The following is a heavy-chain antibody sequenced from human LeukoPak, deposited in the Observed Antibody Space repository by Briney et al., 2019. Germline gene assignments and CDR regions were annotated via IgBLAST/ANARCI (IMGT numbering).Heavy chain of an antibody. CDR1: GGSISSSSYY. CDR2: IYYSGST. J-gene: IGHJ4*02. D-gene: IGHD3-22*01. V-gene: IGHV4-39*01. Sequence: SETLSLTCTVSGGSISSSSYYWGWIRQPPGKGLEWIGSIYYSGSTYYNPSLKSRATISVDTSKNQFSLKLSSVTAADTAVYYCARFPYYYDSSGYSFDYWGQGTLVTVSS. CDR3: ARFPYYYDSSGYSFDY.